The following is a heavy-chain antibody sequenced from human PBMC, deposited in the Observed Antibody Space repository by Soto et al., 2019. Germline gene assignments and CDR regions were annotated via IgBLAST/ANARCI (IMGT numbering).Heavy chain of an antibody. CDR2: ISYTGANQ. CDR1: GFTFSTYA. J-gene: IGHJ4*02. V-gene: IGHV3-30-3*01. D-gene: IGHD4-4*01. CDR3: AGDAFLYSRGAYYDH. Sequence: QVRLVESGGGAVQPGDSLRLSCDASGFTFSTYALHWVRQAPGKGLEWVAFISYTGANQYYADSVKGRFTVSRDNSKNIASLQMTSLKPEDSAVYYCAGDAFLYSRGAYYDHWGQGTLVTVSS.